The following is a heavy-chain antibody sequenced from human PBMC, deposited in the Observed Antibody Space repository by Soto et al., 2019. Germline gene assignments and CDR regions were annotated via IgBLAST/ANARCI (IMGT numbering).Heavy chain of an antibody. J-gene: IGHJ4*02. V-gene: IGHV3-7*05. CDR2: VKQDGSEI. D-gene: IGHD6-19*01. Sequence: GGSLRLSCAASEFPFSNQWMTWVRQAPEKGLEWVASVKQDGSEIYYGNSVKGRFTISRDNAKNSLFLQLNSLRAEDTAMYYCARDPGISSGWYYFDYWGQGTLVSVSS. CDR3: ARDPGISSGWYYFDY. CDR1: EFPFSNQW.